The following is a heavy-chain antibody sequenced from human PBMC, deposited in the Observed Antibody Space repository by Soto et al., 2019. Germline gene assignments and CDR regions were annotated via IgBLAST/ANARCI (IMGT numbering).Heavy chain of an antibody. Sequence: QVRLIQSGPEMMQPGASVRVSCTASGFTALSYAFHWVRQAPGQGPEWLGWLNGGVDGTSYSQRLQGRVTISRDTSATTVYLEVNSLTSEDTAVYYCAREVKGVTSFDYWGQGTLVTVSS. CDR3: AREVKGVTSFDY. V-gene: IGHV1-3*01. CDR1: GFTALSYA. CDR2: LNGGVDGT. D-gene: IGHD3-10*01. J-gene: IGHJ4*02.